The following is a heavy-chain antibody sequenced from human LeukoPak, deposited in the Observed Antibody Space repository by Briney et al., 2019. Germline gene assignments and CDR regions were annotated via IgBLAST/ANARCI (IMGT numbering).Heavy chain of an antibody. D-gene: IGHD3-10*01. CDR1: GFTFSSYE. J-gene: IGHJ4*02. Sequence: GGSLRLSCAASGFTFSSYEMNWVRQAPEKGLEWVSYISSSGSTIYYADSVKGRFTISRDNAKNSLYLQMNSLRAEDTAVYYCAILKSGSYYTDFDYWGQGTLVTVSS. V-gene: IGHV3-48*03. CDR2: ISSSGSTI. CDR3: AILKSGSYYTDFDY.